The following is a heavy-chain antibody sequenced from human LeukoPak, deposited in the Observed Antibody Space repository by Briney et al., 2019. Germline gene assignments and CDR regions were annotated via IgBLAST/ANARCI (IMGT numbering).Heavy chain of an antibody. Sequence: GGSLRLSCAASGFTFSDYYMSWIRQAPGKGLEWVSYVSSSGSTIYYADSVKGRFTISRDNAKNSLYLQMNSLRAEDTAVYYCATPQARPTAYYYYGMDVWGQGTTVTVSS. CDR3: ATPQARPTAYYYYGMDV. CDR1: GFTFSDYY. D-gene: IGHD5-18*01. J-gene: IGHJ6*02. CDR2: VSSSGSTI. V-gene: IGHV3-11*01.